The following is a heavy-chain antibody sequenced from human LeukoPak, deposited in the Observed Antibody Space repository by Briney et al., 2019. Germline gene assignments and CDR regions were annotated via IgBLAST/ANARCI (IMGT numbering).Heavy chain of an antibody. CDR2: ISISSSYI. V-gene: IGHV3-21*04. D-gene: IGHD3-22*01. J-gene: IGHJ4*02. CDR3: AKDGYYDSRTYFDY. Sequence: GGSLRLSCAASGFTFSSYAMNWVRQAPGKGLEWVSSISISSSYIYYADSVKGRFTISRDNAKNSLYLQMNSLRAEDTALYYCAKDGYYDSRTYFDYWGQGTLVTVSS. CDR1: GFTFSSYA.